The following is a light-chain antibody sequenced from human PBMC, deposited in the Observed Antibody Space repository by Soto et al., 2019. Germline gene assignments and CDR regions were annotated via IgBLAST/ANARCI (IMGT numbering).Light chain of an antibody. CDR1: SSDVGSYDL. CDR2: EDT. J-gene: IGLJ1*01. CDR3: CSYAGSTTYV. Sequence: QSVLTQPASVSGSPGQSITISCTGTSSDVGSYDLVSWYQRHPGTGPKLMIYEDTKWPSGVSNRFSGSKSGNTASLTISGLQAEDEADYYCCSYAGSTTYVFGTGTKLTVL. V-gene: IGLV2-23*01.